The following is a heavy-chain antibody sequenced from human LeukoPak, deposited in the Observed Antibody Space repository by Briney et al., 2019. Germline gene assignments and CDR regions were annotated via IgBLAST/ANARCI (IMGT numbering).Heavy chain of an antibody. V-gene: IGHV4-59*01. CDR2: IYYSGST. CDR1: GGSISSYY. CDR3: ARDNQDDFWSGYHFDY. Sequence: SETLSLTCTVSGGSISSYYWSWIRQPPGKGLEWIGHIYYSGSTNYNPSLKSQVTISVDTSKNQFSLKLSSVTAADTAVYYCARDNQDDFWSGYHFDYWGQGTLVTVSS. J-gene: IGHJ4*02. D-gene: IGHD3-3*01.